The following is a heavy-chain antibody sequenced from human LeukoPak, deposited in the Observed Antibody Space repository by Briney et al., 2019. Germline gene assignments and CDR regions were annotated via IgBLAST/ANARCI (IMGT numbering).Heavy chain of an antibody. D-gene: IGHD3-16*01. CDR1: GYTFTGYY. CDR3: ARGEGGYENLQH. CDR2: INPNSGGT. V-gene: IGHV1-2*02. J-gene: IGHJ1*01. Sequence: ASVKVSCKASGYTFTGYYMHWVRQAPGQGPEWMGWINPNSGGTNYAQKFQGRVTMTRDTSISTAYMELSRLRSDDTAVYYCARGEGGYENLQHWGQGTLVTVSS.